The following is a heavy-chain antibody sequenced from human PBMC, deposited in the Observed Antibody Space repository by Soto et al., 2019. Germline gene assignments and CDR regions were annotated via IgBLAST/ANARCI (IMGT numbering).Heavy chain of an antibody. V-gene: IGHV3-23*01. J-gene: IGHJ4*02. CDR1: GFTFSSYA. D-gene: IGHD6-13*01. CDR2: ISGSGGST. CDR3: AKDGPKRIAAAGIIHAYYFDY. Sequence: GGSLRLSCAASGFTFSSYAMSWVRQAPGKGLEWVSAISGSGGSTYYADSVRGRFTISRDNSKNTLYLQMNSLRAEDTAVYYCAKDGPKRIAAAGIIHAYYFDYWGQGTLVTVSS.